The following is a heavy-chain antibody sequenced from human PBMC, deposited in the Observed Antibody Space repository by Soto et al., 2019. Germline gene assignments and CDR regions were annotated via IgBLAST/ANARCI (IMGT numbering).Heavy chain of an antibody. V-gene: IGHV3-7*03. CDR3: ARDADYRDGTTNYDAFDL. Sequence: EVQLVESGGGLVQPGGSLRLSCVASGCTFNTYWMIWIRQAPGKGLEWVANINQRGSEKYYVDAVKGRVTVTRDNAKNSLYLQMDSLRAEDTALYYCARDADYRDGTTNYDAFDLWGQGTMVTVSS. J-gene: IGHJ3*01. D-gene: IGHD1-1*01. CDR1: GCTFNTYW. CDR2: INQRGSEK.